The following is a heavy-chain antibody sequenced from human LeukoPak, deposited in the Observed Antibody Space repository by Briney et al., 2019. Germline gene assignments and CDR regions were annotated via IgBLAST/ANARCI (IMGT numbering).Heavy chain of an antibody. CDR1: GFTFSSYS. CDR3: ARKDGDY. V-gene: IGHV3-30*01. Sequence: PGGSLRLSCAASGFTFSSYSMHWVRQAPGKGLEWVAVISYDGIKKYYGDSVKGRFTISRDNSRNTLYVEMDSLRAEDTAMYYCARKDGDYWGQGTLVTVSS. J-gene: IGHJ4*02. CDR2: ISYDGIKK.